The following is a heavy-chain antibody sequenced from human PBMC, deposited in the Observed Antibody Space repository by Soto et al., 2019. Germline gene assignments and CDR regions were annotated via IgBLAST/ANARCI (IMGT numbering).Heavy chain of an antibody. J-gene: IGHJ4*02. CDR2: ISAYNGNT. CDR3: ARDRSSSDD. Sequence: ASVKVSCKTSGYTFTNYGFSWVRQAPGQGLEWMGWISAYNGNTDYAQNFQGRVTMTTDTSTSTAYMELRSLRFDDTAVYYCARDRSSSDDWGQGTLVTVSS. V-gene: IGHV1-18*01. D-gene: IGHD2-2*01. CDR1: GYTFTNYG.